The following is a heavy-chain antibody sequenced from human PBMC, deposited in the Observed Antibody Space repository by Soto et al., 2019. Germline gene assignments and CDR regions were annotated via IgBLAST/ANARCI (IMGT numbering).Heavy chain of an antibody. CDR2: IYPGDSET. D-gene: IGHD1-26*01. J-gene: IGHJ4*02. CDR3: XXXEDLASATTGWTY. V-gene: IGHV5-51*03. CDR1: GYNFANYW. Sequence: EVHLVQSGAEVKKPGQSLKISCKGSGYNFANYWIGWVRQMPGKGLEWMGIIYPGDSETRYSPSFQGQVTISADKSIXXXXXXXXXXXXXXXXXXXXXXXEDLASATTGWTYWGQGTLVTVSS.